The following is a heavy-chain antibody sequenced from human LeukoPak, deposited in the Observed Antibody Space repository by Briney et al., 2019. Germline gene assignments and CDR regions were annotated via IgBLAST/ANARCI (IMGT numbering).Heavy chain of an antibody. V-gene: IGHV3-74*01. D-gene: IGHD5-18*01. CDR1: GFTFGDYW. CDR3: ARGTEGYTYGEFDS. Sequence: PGGSLRLSCAASGFTFGDYWMHWVRQAPGKGLVWVSRIHRDGSSTTYADSVKGRFTISRDNAKNTLYPQMNSLRAEDTAMYYCARGTEGYTYGEFDSWGQGTLVTVSS. J-gene: IGHJ5*01. CDR2: IHRDGSST.